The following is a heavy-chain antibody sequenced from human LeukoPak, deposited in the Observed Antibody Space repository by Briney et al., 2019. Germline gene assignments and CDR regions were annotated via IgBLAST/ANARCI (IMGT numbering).Heavy chain of an antibody. CDR1: GFTFSSYG. CDR2: ISGSGGST. J-gene: IGHJ4*02. D-gene: IGHD3-10*01. Sequence: GGSLRLSCAASGFTFSSYGMSWVRQAPGKGLEWVSAISGSGGSTYYADSVKGWFTISRDNSKNTLYLQMNSLRAEDTAVYYCAKDHSQRGEIASDYWGQGTLVTVSS. CDR3: AKDHSQRGEIASDY. V-gene: IGHV3-23*01.